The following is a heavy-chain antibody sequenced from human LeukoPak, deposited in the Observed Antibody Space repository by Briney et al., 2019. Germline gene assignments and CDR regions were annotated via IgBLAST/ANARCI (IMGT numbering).Heavy chain of an antibody. V-gene: IGHV4-39*01. Sequence: SETLSLTCTVSGGSISSSSYYWGWIRQPPGKGLEWIGSIYYSGSTYYNPSLKSRVTISVDTSKDQFSLKLSSVTAADTAVYYCARPLRGYSYGSYGYWGQGTLVTVSS. D-gene: IGHD5-18*01. J-gene: IGHJ4*02. CDR3: ARPLRGYSYGSYGY. CDR1: GGSISSSSYY. CDR2: IYYSGST.